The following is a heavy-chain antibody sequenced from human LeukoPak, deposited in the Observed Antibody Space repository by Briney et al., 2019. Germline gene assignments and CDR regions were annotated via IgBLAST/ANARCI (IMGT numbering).Heavy chain of an antibody. CDR3: ARDGRPLDY. V-gene: IGHV3-7*03. Sequence: PGGSLRLSCVDSGITFSRYWMSWVRQHPGKGLEWVANIKQDGGEKYYVDSVKGRFTISRDNAKNSLYLQMNSLRVEDTAVYYCARDGRPLDYWGQGTLVTVSS. J-gene: IGHJ4*02. CDR2: IKQDGGEK. CDR1: GITFSRYW.